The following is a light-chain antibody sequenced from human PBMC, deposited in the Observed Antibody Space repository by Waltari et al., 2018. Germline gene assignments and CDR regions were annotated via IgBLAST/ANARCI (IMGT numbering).Light chain of an antibody. V-gene: IGKV6D-21*02. CDR1: QSIGSR. J-gene: IGKJ1*01. CDR3: HQIASLPRT. CDR2: YAS. Sequence: EIVLTQSPDFQSVTPEEKVTITCRASQSIGSRLHWFQQKPNQSPKLLIKYASQSNSGVPSRFSGSGSGTDFTLTINSLEAEDAAVYYCHQIASLPRTFGPGTKVEIK.